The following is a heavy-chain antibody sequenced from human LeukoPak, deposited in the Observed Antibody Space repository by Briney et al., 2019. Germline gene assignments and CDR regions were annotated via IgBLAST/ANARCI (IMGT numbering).Heavy chain of an antibody. CDR1: GYTFTNYD. D-gene: IGHD6-19*01. V-gene: IGHV1-8*01. CDR2: MNPNSGYT. CDR3: ASGLSVAGLDY. J-gene: IGHJ4*02. Sequence: ASVKVSCKASGYTFTNYDVNWVRQATGQGLEWMGWMNPNSGYTGHAQKFQGRVTMTRNTSISTAYMELSSLGSEDTAVYYCASGLSVAGLDYWGQGTLVTVSS.